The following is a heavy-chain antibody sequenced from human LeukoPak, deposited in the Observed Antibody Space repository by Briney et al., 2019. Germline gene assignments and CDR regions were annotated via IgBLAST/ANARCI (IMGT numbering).Heavy chain of an antibody. D-gene: IGHD4-17*01. CDR3: AKGGATVIDY. Sequence: GGSLRLSCAASGFTFSNYWMHWVRQAPGKGRVWVSRINSDVRGTTSADSVKGRVTISRDNAKNTLYLQMNSLRAEDTAVYYCAKGGATVIDYWGQGTLVTVSS. V-gene: IGHV3-74*01. J-gene: IGHJ4*02. CDR1: GFTFSNYW. CDR2: INSDVRGT.